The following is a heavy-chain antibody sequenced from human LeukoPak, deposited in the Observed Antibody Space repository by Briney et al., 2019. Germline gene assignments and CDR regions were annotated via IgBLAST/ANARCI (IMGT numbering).Heavy chain of an antibody. CDR3: ATGLTVLAVAPTPVY. J-gene: IGHJ4*02. V-gene: IGHV3-66*01. CDR1: GFSVSNKY. Sequence: GGSLRLSCAASGFSVSNKYMSWVRQAPGKGLEQVSVIYSGGSTYYADSVKGRFTMSRDNSKNTLYLQMNSLRAEDTAVYYCATGLTVLAVAPTPVYWGQGTLVTVSS. D-gene: IGHD6-19*01. CDR2: IYSGGST.